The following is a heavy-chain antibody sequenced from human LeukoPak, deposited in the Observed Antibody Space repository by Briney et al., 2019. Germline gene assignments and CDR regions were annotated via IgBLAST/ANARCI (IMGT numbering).Heavy chain of an antibody. V-gene: IGHV3-11*04. Sequence: PGGSLRLSCAASGLRFSDYYVSWIRQAPGKGLQWVSYISSGGDIMHYADSVKGRFTSSRDNAKNSLYRQMNSLRAEDTAVYYCARDRGLTYYYDSSGYYYSGDRAFDIWGQGTMVTVSS. CDR1: GLRFSDYY. CDR2: ISSGGDIM. J-gene: IGHJ3*02. CDR3: ARDRGLTYYYDSSGYYYSGDRAFDI. D-gene: IGHD3-22*01.